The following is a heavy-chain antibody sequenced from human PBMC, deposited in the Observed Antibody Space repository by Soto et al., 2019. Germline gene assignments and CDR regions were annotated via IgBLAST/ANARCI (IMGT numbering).Heavy chain of an antibody. D-gene: IGHD3-3*01. CDR3: ARAAGVIFGVGPDYYGMDV. CDR2: ISYDGSNK. Sequence: GGSLRLSCAASGFTFSSYAMHWVRQAPGKGLEWVAVISYDGSNKYYADSVKGRFTISRDNSKNTLYLQMNSLRAEDTAVYYCARAAGVIFGVGPDYYGMDVWGQGTTVTVSS. J-gene: IGHJ6*02. V-gene: IGHV3-30-3*01. CDR1: GFTFSSYA.